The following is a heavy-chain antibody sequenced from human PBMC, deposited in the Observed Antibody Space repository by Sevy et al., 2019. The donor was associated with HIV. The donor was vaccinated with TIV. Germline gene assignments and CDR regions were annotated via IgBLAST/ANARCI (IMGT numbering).Heavy chain of an antibody. D-gene: IGHD6-13*01. V-gene: IGHV4-38-2*01. CDR2: IYHSGST. CDR1: GYSISSGYY. Sequence: SETLSLTCAVSGYSISSGYYWGWIRQPPGKGLEWIGSIYHSGSTYYNPSLKSRVTISVDTSKNQFSLKLSSVTAADTAVYYCARVSGIAAAGTIGYYYYGMDVWGQGTTVTVSS. CDR3: ARVSGIAAAGTIGYYYYGMDV. J-gene: IGHJ6*02.